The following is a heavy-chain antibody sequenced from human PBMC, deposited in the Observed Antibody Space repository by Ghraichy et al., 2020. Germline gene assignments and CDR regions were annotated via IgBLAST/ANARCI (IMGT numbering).Heavy chain of an antibody. D-gene: IGHD2-2*01. CDR3: ARWSFCSSTSCPALSRFDP. J-gene: IGHJ5*02. CDR1: GGSVSSGDYY. CDR2: IYYTGST. Sequence: SETLSLTCTVSGGSVSSGDYYWTLIRQPPGKRLEWIGYIYYTGSTSYNPSLKSRVTISLHTSTNQFSLKLSSVSAADTAVYYCARWSFCSSTSCPALSRFDPWGQGTLVTVSS. V-gene: IGHV4-61*08.